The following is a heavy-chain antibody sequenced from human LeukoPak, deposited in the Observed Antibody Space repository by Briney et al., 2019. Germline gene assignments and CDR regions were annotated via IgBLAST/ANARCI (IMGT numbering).Heavy chain of an antibody. J-gene: IGHJ6*02. CDR1: GFTFSSYA. CDR3: AKGISPPLTMVRGVIINYYYYGMDV. Sequence: GASPRLSCAASGFTFSSYAMSWVRQAPGKGLEWVSAISGSGGSTYYADSVKGRFTISRDNSKNTLYLQMNSLRAEDTAVYYCAKGISPPLTMVRGVIINYYYYGMDVWGQGTTVTVSS. V-gene: IGHV3-23*01. D-gene: IGHD3-10*01. CDR2: ISGSGGST.